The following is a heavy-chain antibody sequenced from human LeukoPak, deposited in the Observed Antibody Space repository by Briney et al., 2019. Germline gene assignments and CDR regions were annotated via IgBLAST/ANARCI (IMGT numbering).Heavy chain of an antibody. D-gene: IGHD6-13*01. CDR3: ARDLSSSWYASLDY. Sequence: GGSLRLSCAASGFAFSSYAMHWVRKAPGKGLEWVAVISYDGSNKYYADSVKGRFTISRDNSKNTLYLQMNSLRAEDTAVYYCARDLSSSWYASLDYWGQGTLVTVSS. CDR2: ISYDGSNK. J-gene: IGHJ4*02. CDR1: GFAFSSYA. V-gene: IGHV3-30-3*01.